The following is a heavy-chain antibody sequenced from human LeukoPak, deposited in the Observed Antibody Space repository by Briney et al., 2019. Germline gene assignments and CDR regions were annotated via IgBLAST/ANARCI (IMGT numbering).Heavy chain of an antibody. CDR1: GGSISSYY. J-gene: IGHJ4*02. CDR3: ARRVISVAGTYYFDY. CDR2: IYYSGST. Sequence: PSETLSLTCTVSGGSISSYYWSWIRQPPGKGLEWIGYIYYSGSTNYNPSLKSRVTISVDTSKNQFSLKLSSVTAADTAVYYCARRVISVAGTYYFDYWGQGTLVTVSS. D-gene: IGHD6-19*01. V-gene: IGHV4-59*08.